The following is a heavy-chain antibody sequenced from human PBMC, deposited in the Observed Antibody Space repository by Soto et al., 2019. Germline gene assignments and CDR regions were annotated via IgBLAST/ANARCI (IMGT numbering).Heavy chain of an antibody. CDR3: ARGGSNTRSSSYDY. J-gene: IGHJ4*02. CDR2: IYSGGST. D-gene: IGHD6-13*01. CDR1: GFTVSSNY. Sequence: GGSLRLSCAASGFTVSSNYMSWVRQAPGKGLEWVSVIYSGGSTYYADSVKGQFTISRDNSKNTLYLQMNSLRAEDTAVYYCARGGSNTRSSSYDYWRRGTLVTVSS. V-gene: IGHV3-53*01.